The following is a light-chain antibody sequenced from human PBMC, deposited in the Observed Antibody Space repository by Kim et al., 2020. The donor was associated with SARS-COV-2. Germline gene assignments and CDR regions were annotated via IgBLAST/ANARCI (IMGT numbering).Light chain of an antibody. CDR1: SSTIGRNT. V-gene: IGLV1-44*01. CDR2: SNN. Sequence: QSVLTQSPSASGTPGQRVTISCSGSSSTIGRNTVDWYQHLLETAPKLLIYSNNQRPSGVPDRFSASKSGTSASLAISGLQSEDEADYYCAAWDVSVNVYVFGTGTKVTVL. CDR3: AAWDVSVNVYV. J-gene: IGLJ1*01.